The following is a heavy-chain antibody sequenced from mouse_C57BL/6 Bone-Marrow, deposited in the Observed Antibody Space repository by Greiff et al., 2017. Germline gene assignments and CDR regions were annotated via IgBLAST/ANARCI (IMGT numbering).Heavy chain of an antibody. V-gene: IGHV1-26*01. J-gene: IGHJ1*03. CDR2: INPNNGGT. CDR1: GYTFTDYY. Sequence: VVEPGASVKISCKASGYTFTDYYMNWVKQSHGKSLEWIGDINPNNGGTSYNQKFKGKATLTVDKSSSTAYMELRSLTSEDSAVYYCARYPHYYGSSPWYFDVWGTGTTVTVSS. CDR3: ARYPHYYGSSPWYFDV. D-gene: IGHD1-1*01.